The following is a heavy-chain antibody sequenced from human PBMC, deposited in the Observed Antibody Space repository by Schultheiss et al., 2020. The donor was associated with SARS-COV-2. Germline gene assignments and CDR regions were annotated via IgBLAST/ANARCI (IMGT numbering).Heavy chain of an antibody. D-gene: IGHD6-19*01. V-gene: IGHV4-61*08. J-gene: IGHJ4*02. CDR2: IYYSGST. CDR1: GGSISSGGYS. CDR3: ARQRYSSGWTDY. Sequence: SQTLSLTCAVSGGSISSGGYSWSWIRQPPGKGLEWIGYIYYSGSTNYNPSLKSRVTISVDTSKNQFSLKLSSVTAADTAVYYCARQRYSSGWTDYWGQGTLVTVSS.